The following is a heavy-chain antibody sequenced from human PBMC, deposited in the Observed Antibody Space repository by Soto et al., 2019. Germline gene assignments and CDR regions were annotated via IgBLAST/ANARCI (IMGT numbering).Heavy chain of an antibody. J-gene: IGHJ4*02. CDR1: GGSISSYY. Sequence: QVQLQESGPGLVKPSETLSLTCTVSGGSISSYYWSWIRQPPGKGLDWIGYIYYSGSTNYNPSLKSRVIISVDTSKNQFSLKLSSVTAADTAVYYCARRWGAAVEYWGQGTRVSVSS. D-gene: IGHD1-26*01. CDR2: IYYSGST. V-gene: IGHV4-59*08. CDR3: ARRWGAAVEY.